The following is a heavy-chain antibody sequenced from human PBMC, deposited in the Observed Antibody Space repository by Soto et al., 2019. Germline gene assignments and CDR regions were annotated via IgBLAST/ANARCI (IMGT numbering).Heavy chain of an antibody. CDR3: AEDDLRSQQLVRFFYYGMDV. V-gene: IGHV3-30*18. CDR2: ISHDGSNK. D-gene: IGHD6-13*01. J-gene: IGHJ6*02. Sequence: QVQLVESGGGVVQPGRSLRLSCAASGFTFSTCGMHWVRQAPGKGLQWVAVISHDGSNKYYADSVRGRFTISRDNSKNTLYLQMNSLSAEDTAVYYCAEDDLRSQQLVRFFYYGMDVWGQGTTVTVSS. CDR1: GFTFSTCG.